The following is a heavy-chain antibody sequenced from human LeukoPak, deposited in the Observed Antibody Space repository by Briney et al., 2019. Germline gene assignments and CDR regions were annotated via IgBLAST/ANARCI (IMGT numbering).Heavy chain of an antibody. J-gene: IGHJ4*02. Sequence: GGSLRLSCAASGFTFSSYAMTWVRQAPGEGLEWVSTISNSGGSTYYADSVKGRFTISSDNSKNTLYLQMNSLRAEDTAVYYCAKDPYFDYWGQGTLVTVSS. V-gene: IGHV3-23*01. CDR2: ISNSGGST. CDR3: AKDPYFDY. CDR1: GFTFSSYA.